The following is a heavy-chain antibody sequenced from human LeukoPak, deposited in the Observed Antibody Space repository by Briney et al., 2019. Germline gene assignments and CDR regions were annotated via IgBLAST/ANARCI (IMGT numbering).Heavy chain of an antibody. D-gene: IGHD5-12*01. CDR2: INHSGST. CDR3: ARARIVATITSIYYYYMDV. V-gene: IGHV4-34*01. CDR1: GGSFSGYY. Sequence: SETLSLTCAVYGGSFSGYYWSWIRQPPGKGLEWIGEINHSGSTNYNPSLKSRVTISVDTSKNQFSLKLSSVTAADTAVYYCARARIVATITSIYYYYMDVWGKGTTATVSS. J-gene: IGHJ6*03.